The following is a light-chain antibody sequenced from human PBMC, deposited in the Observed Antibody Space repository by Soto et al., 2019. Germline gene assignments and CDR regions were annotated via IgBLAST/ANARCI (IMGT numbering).Light chain of an antibody. CDR1: QSVGPY. J-gene: IGKJ3*01. V-gene: IGKV3-20*01. CDR2: GAS. Sequence: EIVLTQSPGTLSLSPGGRASLSCRASQSVGPYLAWYQQKPGQAPRLLIYGASSRATGIPDRFSGSGSETDFALTISRLEPEDFAVYFCQQYANSPFTVGPGTKVDIK. CDR3: QQYANSPFT.